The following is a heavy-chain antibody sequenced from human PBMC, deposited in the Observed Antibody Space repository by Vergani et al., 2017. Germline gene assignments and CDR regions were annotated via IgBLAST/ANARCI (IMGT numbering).Heavy chain of an antibody. CDR2: ISGSGGST. J-gene: IGHJ6*02. CDR1: GFTFSSYA. CDR3: ARDLHTDHYYYYGMDV. D-gene: IGHD4-11*01. V-gene: IGHV3-23*04. Sequence: EVQLVESGGGLVKPGGSLRLSCAASGFTFSSYAMSWVRQAPGKGLEWVSAISGSGGSTYYADSVKGRFTISRDNSKHTLYLQMNSLRAADTAVYYCARDLHTDHYYYYGMDVWGQGTTVTVSS.